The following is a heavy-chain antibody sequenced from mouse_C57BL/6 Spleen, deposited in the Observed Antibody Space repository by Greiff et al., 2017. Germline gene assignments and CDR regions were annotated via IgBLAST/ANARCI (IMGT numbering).Heavy chain of an antibody. CDR1: GYTFTSYW. CDR3: ARSGGYLYWYFDG. Sequence: QVQLQQPGAELVRPGSSVKLSCKASGYTFTSYWMHWVKQRPIQGLEWIGNIDPSDSETHYNQKFKDKATLTVDKSSSTAYMQLSSLTSEDSAVYYCARSGGYLYWYFDGWGTGTTVTVSS. V-gene: IGHV1-52*01. CDR2: IDPSDSET. D-gene: IGHD2-3*01. J-gene: IGHJ1*03.